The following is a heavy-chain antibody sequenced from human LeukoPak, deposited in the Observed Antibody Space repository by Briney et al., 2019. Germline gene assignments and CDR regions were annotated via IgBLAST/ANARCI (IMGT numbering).Heavy chain of an antibody. D-gene: IGHD4-17*01. J-gene: IGHJ4*02. CDR3: ARDQNDYGDYREDYYFDY. CDR1: GGSFSTYY. V-gene: IGHV4-4*07. Sequence: SSETLSLTCTVSGGSFSTYYWSWIRQPAGKGLEWIGRIYTSGSTNYNPSLKSRVTMSVDTSKNQFSLKLSSVTAADTAVYYCARDQNDYGDYREDYYFDYWGQGTLVTVSS. CDR2: IYTSGST.